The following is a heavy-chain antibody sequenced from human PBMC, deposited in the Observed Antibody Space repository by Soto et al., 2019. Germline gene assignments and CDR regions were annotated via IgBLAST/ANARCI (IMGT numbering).Heavy chain of an antibody. CDR2: VNDSGNS. CDR1: GGSFSGFY. J-gene: IGHJ5*02. D-gene: IGHD5-12*01. Sequence: QWQLHRWGAGKLRPSETLSLTSGVSGGSFSGFYWSWFRQPPGKGREWIGEVNDSGNSNYNPSLKRRVVISVDTPKNEFSLKMNTVTAADTGVYYCARVRRWLPEEMVDLWGQGALVTVSS. CDR3: ARVRRWLPEEMVDL. V-gene: IGHV4-34*01.